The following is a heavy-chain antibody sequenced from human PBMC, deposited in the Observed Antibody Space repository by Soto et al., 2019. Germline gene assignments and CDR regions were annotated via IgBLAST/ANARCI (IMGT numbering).Heavy chain of an antibody. CDR2: INQSGSG. CDR1: GGSFSDYY. CDR3: ARVLGARIAASKWFDP. J-gene: IGHJ5*02. D-gene: IGHD6-13*01. V-gene: IGHV4-34*01. Sequence: SGTLSLTCAVYGGSFSDYYWSWIRKPPGKGLEWIGEINQSGSGNCNPSLKSRVTISLDRTKTQFSLRLSSVTAADTAVYYCARVLGARIAASKWFDPWGQGTLVNVS.